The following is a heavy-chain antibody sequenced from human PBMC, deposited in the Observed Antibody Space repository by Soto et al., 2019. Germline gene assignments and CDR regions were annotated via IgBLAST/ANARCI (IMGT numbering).Heavy chain of an antibody. CDR3: ARQYYFGAGSYYNRYSHS. CDR2: IYYSGNA. J-gene: IGHJ5*01. D-gene: IGHD3-10*01. Sequence: PSETLSLTCTVSGGSISSSSYYWGWIRQPPGKGLEWIGSIYYSGNAYYNPSLKRRVTISVDTAKNQFSLKLSSVTAADTAVYYCARQYYFGAGSYYNRYSHSLREAILVTVSS. CDR1: GGSISSSSYY. V-gene: IGHV4-39*01.